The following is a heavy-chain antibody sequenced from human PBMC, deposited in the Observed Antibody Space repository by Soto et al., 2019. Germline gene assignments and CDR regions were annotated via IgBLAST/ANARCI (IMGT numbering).Heavy chain of an antibody. V-gene: IGHV4-59*01. Sequence: SETLSLTCTVSGGSISSYYWSWIRQPPGKGLEWIGYIYYSGSTNYNPSLKSRVTISVDTSKNQFSLKLSSVTAADTAVYYCARESETYYDILTGYFLSSGWFDPWGQGTLVTVSS. CDR1: GGSISSYY. D-gene: IGHD3-9*01. CDR2: IYYSGST. J-gene: IGHJ5*02. CDR3: ARESETYYDILTGYFLSSGWFDP.